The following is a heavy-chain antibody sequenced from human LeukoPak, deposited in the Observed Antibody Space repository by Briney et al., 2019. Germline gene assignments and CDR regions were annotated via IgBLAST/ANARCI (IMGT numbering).Heavy chain of an antibody. D-gene: IGHD3-9*01. V-gene: IGHV1-69*13. CDR2: IIPIFGTA. CDR1: GYTFTKSY. J-gene: IGHJ4*02. Sequence: GASVKVSCKASGYTFTKSYIHWVRQAPGQGLEWMGGIIPIFGTANYAQKFQGRVTITADESTSTAYMELSSLRSEDTAVYYCARWGRYNFDYWGQGTLVTVSS. CDR3: ARWGRYNFDY.